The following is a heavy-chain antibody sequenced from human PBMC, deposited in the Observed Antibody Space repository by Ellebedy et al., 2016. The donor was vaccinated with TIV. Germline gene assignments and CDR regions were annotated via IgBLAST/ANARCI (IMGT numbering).Heavy chain of an antibody. J-gene: IGHJ6*02. D-gene: IGHD2-8*01. CDR2: INPNTGDT. CDR1: GYTFTGYY. CDR3: AREVSQYGMDV. Sequence: AASVKVSCKASGYTFTGYYMHWVRQAPGQGLEWMGRINPNTGDTNYALKFQGRVTMTRDTSISTAYMELSSLRSDDTVVYYCAREVSQYGMDVWGQGTTVTVSS. V-gene: IGHV1-2*05.